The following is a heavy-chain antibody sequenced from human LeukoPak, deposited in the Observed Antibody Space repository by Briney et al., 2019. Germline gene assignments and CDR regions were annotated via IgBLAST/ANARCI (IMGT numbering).Heavy chain of an antibody. CDR2: ISYDGSNK. CDR1: GFTFSSYA. CDR3: AKYSSGWFNAFDI. Sequence: GGSLRLSCAASGFTFSSYAMSWVRQAPGKGLEWVAVISYDGSNKYYADSVKGRFTISRDNSKNTLYLQMNSLRAEDTAVYYCAKYSSGWFNAFDIWGQGTMVTVSS. J-gene: IGHJ3*02. D-gene: IGHD6-19*01. V-gene: IGHV3-30*18.